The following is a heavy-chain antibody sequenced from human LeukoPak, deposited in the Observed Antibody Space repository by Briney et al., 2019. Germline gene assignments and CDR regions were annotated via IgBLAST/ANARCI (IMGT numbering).Heavy chain of an antibody. CDR3: ARVGRKPEIDY. CDR2: ISSSSATI. Sequence: GGSLRLSCAASGFTFSTYTMNWVRQAPGKGLEWVSYISSSSATIYYADSVKGRFTISRDNAQNSLSLQMNSPRAEDTAVYYCARVGRKPEIDYWGQGTLVTVSS. J-gene: IGHJ4*02. D-gene: IGHD1-14*01. V-gene: IGHV3-48*01. CDR1: GFTFSTYT.